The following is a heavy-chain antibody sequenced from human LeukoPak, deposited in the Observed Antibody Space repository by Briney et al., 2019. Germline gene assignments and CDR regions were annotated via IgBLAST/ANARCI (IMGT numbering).Heavy chain of an antibody. CDR2: IYYSGST. CDR1: GDSISSSDSS. J-gene: IGHJ4*02. Sequence: SETLSLTCTVSGDSISSSDSSWGWIRQPPGKGLEWIGYIYYSGSTNYNPSLKSRVTISVDTSKNQFSLKLSSVTAADTAVYYCARVSGYDWESFYDYWGQGTLVTVSS. D-gene: IGHD5-12*01. V-gene: IGHV4-61*08. CDR3: ARVSGYDWESFYDY.